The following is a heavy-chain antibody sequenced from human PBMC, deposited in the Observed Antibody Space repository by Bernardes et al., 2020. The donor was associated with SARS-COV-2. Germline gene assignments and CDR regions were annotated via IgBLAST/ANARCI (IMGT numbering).Heavy chain of an antibody. CDR2: INHSGST. CDR3: ARGDTGLFDY. Sequence: SETLSLTCAVYGGSFSGYYWSWIRQPPGKGLEWIGEINHSGSTNYNPSLKSRVTISVDTSKNQFSLKLSSVTAADTAVYYCARGDTGLFDYWGQGTLV. CDR1: GGSFSGYY. V-gene: IGHV4-34*01. D-gene: IGHD3-10*01. J-gene: IGHJ4*02.